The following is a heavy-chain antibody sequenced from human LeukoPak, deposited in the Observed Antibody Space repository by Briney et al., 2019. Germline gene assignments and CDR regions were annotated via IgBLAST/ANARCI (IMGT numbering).Heavy chain of an antibody. V-gene: IGHV3-11*05. CDR1: GFTFSDYY. CDR3: AREDGYSSSWYSDY. CDR2: ISSTSIYT. J-gene: IGHJ4*02. D-gene: IGHD6-13*01. Sequence: GGSLRLSCPASGFTFSDYYMSWIRQAPGKGLEWVSDISSTSIYTNYADSVKGRFTISRDNAKNSLYLQMNSLRAEDTAVYYCAREDGYSSSWYSDYWGQGTLVTVSS.